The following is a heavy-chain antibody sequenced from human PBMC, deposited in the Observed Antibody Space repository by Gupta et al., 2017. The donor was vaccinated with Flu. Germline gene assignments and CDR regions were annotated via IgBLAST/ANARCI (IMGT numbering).Heavy chain of an antibody. J-gene: IGHJ4*02. CDR3: ARKGGGHCSGGTCYSFDY. CDR2: IIPVFGPT. V-gene: IGHV1-69*01. Sequence: QVQLVQPGAEVKTPASSVTVSCQASGVTFSAYAINWVRRAPGQGLEWMGGIIPVFGPTKYAQKFQGRVTITADESTNTAYLELSSLRSEDTAVYYGARKGGGHCSGGTCYSFDYWGQGTLVTVSS. D-gene: IGHD2-15*01. CDR1: GVTFSAYA.